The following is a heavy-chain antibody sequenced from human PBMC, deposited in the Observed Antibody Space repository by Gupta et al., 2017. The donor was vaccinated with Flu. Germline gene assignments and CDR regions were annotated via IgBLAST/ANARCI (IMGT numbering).Heavy chain of an antibody. Sequence: SYAMSWVRQAPGKGLEWVSAMDEGGSGTYYADSVKGRFTISRDNSKNTLFLQMNSLRAEDTAVYYCARREIVGSIRYVEYWGQGTLVTVSS. CDR3: ARREIVGSIRYVEY. J-gene: IGHJ4*02. V-gene: IGHV3-23*01. D-gene: IGHD1-26*01. CDR1: SYA. CDR2: MDEGGSGT.